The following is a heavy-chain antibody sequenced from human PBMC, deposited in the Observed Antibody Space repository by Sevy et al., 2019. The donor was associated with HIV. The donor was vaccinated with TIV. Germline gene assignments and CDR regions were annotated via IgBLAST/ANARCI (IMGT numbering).Heavy chain of an antibody. CDR1: GGSFSGYY. V-gene: IGHV4-34*01. J-gene: IGHJ4*02. D-gene: IGHD1-26*01. Sequence: SETLSLTCAVYGGSFSGYYWSWLRQPPGKGLEWIGEIIPSGITNYNPSLKSRVTISIDTSKNQFSLKVKSVTAADTAIYYCARGQWEHPYWGQRTQVTVSS. CDR2: IIPSGIT. CDR3: ARGQWEHPY.